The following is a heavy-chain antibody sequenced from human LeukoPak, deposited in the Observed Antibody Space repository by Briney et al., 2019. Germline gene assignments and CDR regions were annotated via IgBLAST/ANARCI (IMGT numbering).Heavy chain of an antibody. J-gene: IGHJ4*02. Sequence: GGSLRLSCAASGFTFSSYGMHWVRKAPGKGLEWVAVISYDGSNKYYADSVKGRFTISRDNSKNTLYLQMNSLRAEDTAVYYCAKGSVVVVTELYYFDYWGQGTLVTVSS. D-gene: IGHD2-21*02. CDR3: AKGSVVVVTELYYFDY. V-gene: IGHV3-30*18. CDR2: ISYDGSNK. CDR1: GFTFSSYG.